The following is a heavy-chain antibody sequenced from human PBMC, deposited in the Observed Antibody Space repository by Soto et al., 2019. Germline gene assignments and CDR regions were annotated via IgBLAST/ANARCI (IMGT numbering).Heavy chain of an antibody. D-gene: IGHD1-1*01. CDR3: VRGGGNDPFDS. CDR1: GGSITYGGFS. CDR2: ISHLENT. J-gene: IGHJ4*02. Sequence: QLRLQESGSRVVRTSETLSLTCTVSGGSITYGGFSWSWIRQSPGKGLEWIGYISHLENTYFHPTFKSRLTMSIDRSKNQFSLNLSSVTAADRAVYFCVRGGGNDPFDSWGQGVLVSVSS. V-gene: IGHV4-30-2*06.